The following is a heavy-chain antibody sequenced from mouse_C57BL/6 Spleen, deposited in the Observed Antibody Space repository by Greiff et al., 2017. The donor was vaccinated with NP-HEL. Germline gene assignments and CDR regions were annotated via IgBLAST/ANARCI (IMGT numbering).Heavy chain of an antibody. CDR3: ASSRGVYAMDY. CDR2: IRNKANGYTT. Sequence: EVQGVESGGGLVQPGGSLSLSCAASGFTFTDYYMSWVRQPPGKALEWLGFIRNKANGYTTEYSASVKGRFTISRDNSQSILYLQMNALRAEDSATYYCASSRGVYAMDYWGPGTSVTVSS. J-gene: IGHJ4*01. CDR1: GFTFTDYY. V-gene: IGHV7-3*01.